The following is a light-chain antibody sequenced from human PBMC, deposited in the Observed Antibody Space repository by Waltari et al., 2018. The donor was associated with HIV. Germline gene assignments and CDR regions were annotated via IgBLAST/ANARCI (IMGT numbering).Light chain of an antibody. Sequence: EVLLTQSPATLSVSPGDRTTLSCRASQSVRTNLAWYQQRPGQPPRLLIYGASTRATGIAARFSGSGSGTEFTLTINSLQPEDYSVYYCQQYDYWPPWTFGQGTKVEMK. CDR2: GAS. V-gene: IGKV3-15*01. CDR1: QSVRTN. J-gene: IGKJ1*01. CDR3: QQYDYWPPWT.